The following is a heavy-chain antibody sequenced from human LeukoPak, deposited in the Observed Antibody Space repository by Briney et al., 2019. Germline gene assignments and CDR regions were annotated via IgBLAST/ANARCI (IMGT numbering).Heavy chain of an antibody. CDR1: GFTFTDYY. V-gene: IGHV3-11*01. J-gene: IGHJ6*03. D-gene: IGHD5-18*01. CDR2: IISSGSTI. CDR3: AREGRLRYSYGTYKNYYYMDV. Sequence: GGSLRLSCAASGFTFTDYYMSWIRQAPGKGLEWVSYIISSGSTIYYADSVKGRFTISRDNAKNSLYLQMNSLRAEDTAVYYCAREGRLRYSYGTYKNYYYMDVWGKGTTVTVSS.